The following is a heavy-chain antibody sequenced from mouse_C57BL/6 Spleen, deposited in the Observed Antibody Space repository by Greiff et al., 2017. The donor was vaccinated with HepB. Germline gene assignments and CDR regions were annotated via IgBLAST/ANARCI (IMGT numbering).Heavy chain of an antibody. J-gene: IGHJ2*01. CDR3: TTWNFDY. Sequence: EVKLMESGGGLVQPGGSMKLSCVASGFTFSNFWMNWVRQSPEKGLEWVAQIRLKSDNYATHYAESVKGRFTISRDDSKTSVYLQMNNLRAEDTGIYYCTTWNFDYWGQGTTLTVSS. V-gene: IGHV6-3*01. CDR2: IRLKSDNYAT. CDR1: GFTFSNFW.